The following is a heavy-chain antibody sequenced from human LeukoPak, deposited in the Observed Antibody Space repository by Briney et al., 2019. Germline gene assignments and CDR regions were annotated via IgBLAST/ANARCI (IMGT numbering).Heavy chain of an antibody. Sequence: GGSLRLPCAASGFTFRDYYMSWIRQAPGRGLEWVSYIDGSGTTIFYAKSVKGRLTTSRDNGKNSLYLQMNRLRPEDTAVYCGARFAGSGSYYIGYWGQGTLITVSS. CDR1: GFTFRDYY. CDR2: IDGSGTTI. V-gene: IGHV3-11*01. CDR3: ARFAGSGSYYIGY. J-gene: IGHJ4*02. D-gene: IGHD3-10*01.